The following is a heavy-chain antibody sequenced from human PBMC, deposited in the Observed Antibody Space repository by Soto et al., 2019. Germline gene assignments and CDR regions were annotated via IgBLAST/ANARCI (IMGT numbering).Heavy chain of an antibody. Sequence: EVQLVESGGGLVQPGGSLRLSCAASGFTVSSNYMSWVRQAPGKGLEWVSVIYNGGSTYYADSVKGRFTISRDNSKNTLYLQMNSLRAEDTAVYYCARDRIPTGMDVWGHGTTVTVSS. CDR2: IYNGGST. V-gene: IGHV3-66*01. CDR1: GFTVSSNY. CDR3: ARDRIPTGMDV. J-gene: IGHJ6*02.